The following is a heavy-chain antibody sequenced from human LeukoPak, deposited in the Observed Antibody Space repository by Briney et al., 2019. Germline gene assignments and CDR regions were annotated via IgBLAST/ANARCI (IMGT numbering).Heavy chain of an antibody. V-gene: IGHV1-18*01. CDR2: ISAYNGNT. CDR3: ARGRPFQGVVVTDFDY. D-gene: IGHD2-21*02. J-gene: IGHJ4*02. CDR1: GYTFTSYG. Sequence: ASVKVSCKASGYTFTSYGISWVRQAPGQGLEWMGWISAYNGNTNYAQKLQGRVTMTTDTSTSTAYMELRSLRSDDTAVYYCARGRPFQGVVVTDFDYWGQGTLVTVSS.